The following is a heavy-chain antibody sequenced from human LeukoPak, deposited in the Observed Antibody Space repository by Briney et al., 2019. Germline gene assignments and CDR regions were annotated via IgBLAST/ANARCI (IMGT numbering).Heavy chain of an antibody. D-gene: IGHD5-12*01. J-gene: IGHJ4*02. V-gene: IGHV4-34*01. Sequence: HPSETLSLTCAVYGGSFSGYYWSWIRQPPGKGLERIGEINHSGSTNYNPSLKSRVTISVDTSKNQFSLKLSSVTAADTAVYYCARGDGYSGYDPLTFVYWGQGTLVTVSS. CDR2: INHSGST. CDR1: GGSFSGYY. CDR3: ARGDGYSGYDPLTFVY.